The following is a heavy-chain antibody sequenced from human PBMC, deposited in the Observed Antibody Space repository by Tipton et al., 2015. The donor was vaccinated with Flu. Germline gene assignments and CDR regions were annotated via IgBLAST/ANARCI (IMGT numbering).Heavy chain of an antibody. CDR2: IFYTGSA. CDR1: GGSISTYF. V-gene: IGHV4-59*01. CDR3: ARGELNWGSEPGFDY. Sequence: TLSLTCTVSGGSISTYFWSWIRQPPGKGLEWIGYIFYTGSANYNPSLKSRVTMSVDTSKNQFSLKLSSVTAADTAVYYCARGELNWGSEPGFDYWGQGSLVTVSS. J-gene: IGHJ4*02. D-gene: IGHD7-27*01.